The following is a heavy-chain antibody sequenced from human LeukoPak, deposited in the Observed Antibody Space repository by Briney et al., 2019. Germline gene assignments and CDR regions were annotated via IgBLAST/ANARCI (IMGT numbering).Heavy chain of an antibody. D-gene: IGHD3-3*01. CDR2: IYHSGST. V-gene: IGHV4-38-2*02. Sequence: PSETLSLACTVSGYSISSGYYWGWIRQPPGKGLEWIGSIYHSGSTYYNPSLKSRVTISVDTSENQFSLKLSSVTAADTAVYYCARVRVHYDFWSGYPDYFDYWGQGTLVTVSS. CDR1: GYSISSGYY. CDR3: ARVRVHYDFWSGYPDYFDY. J-gene: IGHJ4*02.